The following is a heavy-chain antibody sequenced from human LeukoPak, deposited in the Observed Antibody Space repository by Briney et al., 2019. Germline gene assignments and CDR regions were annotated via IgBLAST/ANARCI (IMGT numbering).Heavy chain of an antibody. CDR2: IYHSGST. CDR3: ARVWLPFRDILTGYYPYYYGMDV. Sequence: SQTLSLTCAVSGGSISSGGYSWSWIRQPPGKGLEWIGYIYHSGSTYYNPSLKSRVTISVDRSKNQFSLKLSSVTAADTAVYYCARVWLPFRDILTGYYPYYYGMDVWGQGTTVTVSS. CDR1: GGSISSGGYS. D-gene: IGHD3-9*01. J-gene: IGHJ6*02. V-gene: IGHV4-30-2*01.